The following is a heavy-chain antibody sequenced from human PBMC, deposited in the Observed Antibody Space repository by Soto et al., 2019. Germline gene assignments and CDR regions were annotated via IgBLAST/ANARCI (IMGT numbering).Heavy chain of an antibody. CDR1: GFTFITYW. D-gene: IGHD2-8*01. J-gene: IGHJ5*01. V-gene: IGHV3-7*01. CDR3: ARFVRYCANGICPRCWFDS. CDR2: IKQDGSEI. Sequence: PGGSLRLSCGASGFTFITYWMSWVRQAPGKGLEWVANIKQDGSEIYYVDSVKGRFTISRDNAKNSLYLQMNSLRVDDTAVYYCARFVRYCANGICPRCWFDSWGQGTLVTVSS.